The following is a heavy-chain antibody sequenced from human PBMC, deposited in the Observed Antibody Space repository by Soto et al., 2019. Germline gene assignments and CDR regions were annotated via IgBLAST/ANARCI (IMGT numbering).Heavy chain of an antibody. CDR2: IIPIFGTA. J-gene: IGHJ6*02. D-gene: IGHD6-25*01. CDR1: GGIFTRYD. V-gene: IGHV1-69*01. Sequence: QVQLVQSGAEVKKPGSSVKVSCKASGGIFTRYDIRWVRQAPGQGLEWMGAIIPIFGTANYAQKFQGRVTITADASTSTAYMELSSLRSEDTAIYYCARDPVDLFGYMDVWGHGTTVTVS. CDR3: ARDPVDLFGYMDV.